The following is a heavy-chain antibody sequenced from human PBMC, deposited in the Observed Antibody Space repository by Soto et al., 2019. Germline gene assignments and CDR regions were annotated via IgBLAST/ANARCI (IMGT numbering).Heavy chain of an antibody. CDR2: IKQDGSEK. Sequence: PGGSLRLSCAASGFTFGSYWMSWVRQAPGKGLEWVANIKQDGSEKYYVDSVKGRFTISRDNAKNSLYLQMNSLRAEDTAVYYCARDLRLLWFGELPTAPFDYWGQGTLVTVSS. J-gene: IGHJ4*02. V-gene: IGHV3-7*01. D-gene: IGHD3-10*01. CDR1: GFTFGSYW. CDR3: ARDLRLLWFGELPTAPFDY.